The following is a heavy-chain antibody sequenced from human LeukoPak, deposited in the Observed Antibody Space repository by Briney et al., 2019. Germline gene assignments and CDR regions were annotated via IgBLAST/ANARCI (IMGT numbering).Heavy chain of an antibody. CDR3: AREGIPMVLSLDH. Sequence: GGSLRLSCAASGFTFSSYAMSWVRQAPGKGLEWVSAISGGGDNTYYADSVRGRFTVSRDNSKSTLYVQMTSLRAEDTAVYYCAREGIPMVLSLDHWGQGTLVTVSS. J-gene: IGHJ4*02. CDR2: ISGGGDNT. V-gene: IGHV3-23*01. D-gene: IGHD3-10*01. CDR1: GFTFSSYA.